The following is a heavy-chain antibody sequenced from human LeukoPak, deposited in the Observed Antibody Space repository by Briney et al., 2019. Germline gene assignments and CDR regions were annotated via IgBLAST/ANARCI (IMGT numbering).Heavy chain of an antibody. J-gene: IGHJ4*02. CDR3: AKDRAARTPKTDY. CDR2: ISGSGGST. CDR1: GFTLSSYA. D-gene: IGHD6-6*01. V-gene: IGHV3-23*01. Sequence: GGSLRLSCAASGFTLSSYAMTWVRQAPGKGLEWVSAISGSGGSTYYADSVKGRFTISRDNSKNTLYLQMNSLRAEDTAVYYCAKDRAARTPKTDYWGQGTLVTVSS.